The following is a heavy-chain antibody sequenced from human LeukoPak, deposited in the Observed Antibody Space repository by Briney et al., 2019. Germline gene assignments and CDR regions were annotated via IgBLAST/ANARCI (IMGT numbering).Heavy chain of an antibody. V-gene: IGHV4-59*01. D-gene: IGHD3-22*01. CDR3: ARVVRSGYYDSSGRNMYYYSYMDV. CDR2: IHYSGNT. Sequence: PSETLSLTCAVYGGSFSGYYWSWIRQPPGKGLEWIGNIHYSGNTNYNPSLKSRVTISVDTSKNQFSLKLNSVTAAGTAVYYCARVVRSGYYDSSGRNMYYYSYMDVWGKGTTVTVSS. CDR1: GGSFSGYY. J-gene: IGHJ6*03.